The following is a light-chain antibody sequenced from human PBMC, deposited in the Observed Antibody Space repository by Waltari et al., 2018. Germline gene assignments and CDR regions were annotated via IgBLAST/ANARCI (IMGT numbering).Light chain of an antibody. CDR3: QSYDSSLSVV. Sequence: QSVLTQPPSVSGDPGQRVTIPCTGSSPNIGAGYDVHWYQQLPRTAPKLLIYGNSNRPSGVPDRFSGSKSGTSASLAITGLQAEDEADYYCQSYDSSLSVVFGGGTKLTVL. CDR2: GNS. V-gene: IGLV1-40*01. J-gene: IGLJ2*01. CDR1: SPNIGAGYD.